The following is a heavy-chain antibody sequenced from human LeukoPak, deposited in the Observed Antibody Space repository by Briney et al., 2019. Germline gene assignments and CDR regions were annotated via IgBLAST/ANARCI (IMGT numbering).Heavy chain of an antibody. CDR2: ISAYNGNT. D-gene: IGHD2-8*01. Sequence: ASVKVSCKASGYTFTSYGISWVRQAPGQGLEWMGWISAYNGNTNYAQKLQGRVTMTTDTSTSTAYMELRSLRSDDTAVYYRARAGIVLMVYAGGPHYGMDVWGQGTTVTVSS. J-gene: IGHJ6*02. CDR1: GYTFTSYG. CDR3: ARAGIVLMVYAGGPHYGMDV. V-gene: IGHV1-18*01.